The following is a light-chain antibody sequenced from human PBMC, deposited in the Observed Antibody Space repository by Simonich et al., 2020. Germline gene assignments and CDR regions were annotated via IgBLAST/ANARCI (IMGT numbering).Light chain of an antibody. CDR3: GTWDSSLSAVV. Sequence: QSVLTQPPSVSAAPGQKVTISCSGSSSNIGNNYVSWSQQLPGTAPKLLIYDKNKRPSGMPDRFSGSKSGTSATLGITGLQTGDEADYYCGTWDSSLSAVVFGGGTKLTVL. CDR1: SSNIGNNY. J-gene: IGLJ2*01. V-gene: IGLV1-51*01. CDR2: DKN.